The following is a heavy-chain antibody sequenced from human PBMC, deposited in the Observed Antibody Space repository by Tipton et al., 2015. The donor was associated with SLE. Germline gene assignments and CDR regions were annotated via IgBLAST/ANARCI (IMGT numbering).Heavy chain of an antibody. CDR1: GFNFSSYA. Sequence: SLRLSCAASGFNFSSYAMSWVRQAPGKGLEWLSVLYSGGGSTYYADSVKGRFIISRDNSKNTLYLQMNSLRAEDTAVYYCAKDLFPVLGGPAYMDVWGKGTTVTVSS. V-gene: IGHV3-23*03. CDR2: LYSGGGST. J-gene: IGHJ6*03. CDR3: AKDLFPVLGGPAYMDV. D-gene: IGHD1-26*01.